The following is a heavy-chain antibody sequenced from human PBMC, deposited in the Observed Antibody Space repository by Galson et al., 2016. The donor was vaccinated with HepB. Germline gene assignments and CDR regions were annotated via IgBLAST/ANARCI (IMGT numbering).Heavy chain of an antibody. D-gene: IGHD4-17*01. CDR1: GYTFTSYY. CDR3: ARPTYGTIYYFDS. CDR2: INPGGGST. V-gene: IGHV1-46*01. Sequence: SVKVSCKASGYTFTSYYMHWVRQAPGQGLEWMGLINPGGGSTKYAQNFQDRVTMTTDTSTSTAYMELRSLRSDDTAVYYCARPTYGTIYYFDSWGQGTLVTVSS. J-gene: IGHJ4*02.